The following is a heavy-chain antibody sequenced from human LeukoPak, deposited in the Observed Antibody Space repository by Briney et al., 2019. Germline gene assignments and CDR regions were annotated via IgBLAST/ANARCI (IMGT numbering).Heavy chain of an antibody. V-gene: IGHV4-59*08. CDR2: IYDSGST. D-gene: IGHD3-10*01. CDR3: ARHDAQITMVPLFDP. J-gene: IGHJ5*02. CDR1: GGSISGYY. Sequence: SETLSLTCSVSGGSISGYYWSWIRQPPGKGLEWIGYIYDSGSTNHNPSLKSRVTISVDTSRNQFSLKLSSVTAADTAVYYCARHDAQITMVPLFDPWGQGTLVTVSS.